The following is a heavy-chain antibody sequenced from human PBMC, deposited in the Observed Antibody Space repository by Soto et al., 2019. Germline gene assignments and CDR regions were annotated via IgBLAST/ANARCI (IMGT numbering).Heavy chain of an antibody. J-gene: IGHJ5*02. D-gene: IGHD3-10*01. CDR1: GYSISSGYY. CDR2: IYHSGST. V-gene: IGHV4-38-2*01. Sequence: SETRCLTCAVSGYSISSGYYWGWIRQLPGKGLEWIGSIYHSGSTYCNPSLKSRVTISVDTSKNQFSLKLSSVTAADTAVYYCARIIYYYGSGSYYSGWFDPWGQGTLVTV. CDR3: ARIIYYYGSGSYYSGWFDP.